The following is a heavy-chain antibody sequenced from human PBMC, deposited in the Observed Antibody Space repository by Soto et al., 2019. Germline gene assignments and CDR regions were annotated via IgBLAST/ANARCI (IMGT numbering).Heavy chain of an antibody. CDR1: GYTFTSYY. Sequence: ASVKVSCKASGYTFTSYYMHWVRHAPGQGLEWMGIINPSGGSTSYAQKFQGRVTMTRDTSTSTVYMELSSLRSEDTAVYYCARVGIAAAGKTWSFDYWGQGTLVTVSS. J-gene: IGHJ4*02. V-gene: IGHV1-46*03. D-gene: IGHD6-13*01. CDR3: ARVGIAAAGKTWSFDY. CDR2: INPSGGST.